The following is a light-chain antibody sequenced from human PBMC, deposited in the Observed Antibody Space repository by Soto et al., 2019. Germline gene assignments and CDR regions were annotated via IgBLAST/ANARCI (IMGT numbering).Light chain of an antibody. Sequence: DIQMTQSPSSLSASVGDRVTITCRASQSISIYLNWYQQKPGKAPKFLIYAASSLQSGVPSRFSGSGSWIDFTLTISSLQPEDFATYYCPQSYSTPRLTFGGGTKVEIK. CDR3: PQSYSTPRLT. CDR1: QSISIY. J-gene: IGKJ4*01. V-gene: IGKV1-39*01. CDR2: AAS.